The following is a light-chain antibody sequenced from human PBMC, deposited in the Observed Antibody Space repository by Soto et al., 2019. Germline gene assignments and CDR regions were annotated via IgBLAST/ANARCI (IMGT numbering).Light chain of an antibody. Sequence: EIVMTQSPATLSVSPGETATLSCRASQSVSNNVAWYQQKPGQAPRLLILGASTRATGIPARFSGSGSGTDFTLTISRLEPEDFAVYYCQQYGSSLTFGQGTRLEI. CDR2: GAS. J-gene: IGKJ5*01. CDR1: QSVSNN. CDR3: QQYGSSLT. V-gene: IGKV3-15*01.